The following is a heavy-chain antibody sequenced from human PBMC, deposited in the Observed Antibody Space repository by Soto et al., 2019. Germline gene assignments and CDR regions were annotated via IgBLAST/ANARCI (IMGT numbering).Heavy chain of an antibody. D-gene: IGHD3-3*01. CDR1: GGSISSYY. V-gene: IGHV4-59*01. Sequence: PSETLSLTCIVSGGSISSYYWSWIRQPPGKGLEWIGYIYYSGSTNYNPSLKSRVTISVDTSKNQFSLKLSSVTAADTAVYYCARSIALYDFWSGYRSKPPYYFDYWGQGTLVTVSS. CDR3: ARSIALYDFWSGYRSKPPYYFDY. CDR2: IYYSGST. J-gene: IGHJ4*02.